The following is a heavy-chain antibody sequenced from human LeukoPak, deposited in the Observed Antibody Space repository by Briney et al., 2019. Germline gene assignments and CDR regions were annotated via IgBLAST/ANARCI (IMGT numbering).Heavy chain of an antibody. CDR3: AREGGFSGYDSAFVAYYYYDMDV. Sequence: GKSLRLSCAASGFTFSSYGMHWVRQAPDKGLEWVAVISYDGSNKYYADSVKGRFTISRDNSKSTLYLQMNSLRPEDTAVYYCAREGGFSGYDSAFVAYYYYDMDVWGQGTTVTVSS. CDR2: ISYDGSNK. D-gene: IGHD5-12*01. CDR1: GFTFSSYG. J-gene: IGHJ6*02. V-gene: IGHV3-30*03.